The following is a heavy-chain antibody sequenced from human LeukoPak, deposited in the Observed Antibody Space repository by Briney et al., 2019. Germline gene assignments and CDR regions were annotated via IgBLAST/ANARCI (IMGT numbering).Heavy chain of an antibody. V-gene: IGHV4-31*03. Sequence: SQTLSLTCTVSGASISNSGYYWSWIRQHSGKGLEWIGYIYYTGSTFYNPSLKSRVTISVDTSKNRFSLRLNSVTAADTAVYYCASLTNSSGYIPWYFDLWGRGTLVTVSS. CDR3: ASLTNSSGYIPWYFDL. CDR2: IYYTGST. CDR1: GASISNSGYY. J-gene: IGHJ2*01. D-gene: IGHD3-22*01.